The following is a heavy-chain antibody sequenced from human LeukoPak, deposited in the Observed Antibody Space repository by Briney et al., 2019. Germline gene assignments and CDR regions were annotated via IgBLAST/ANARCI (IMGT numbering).Heavy chain of an antibody. V-gene: IGHV4-38-2*02. CDR2: IYHSGST. J-gene: IGHJ4*02. D-gene: IGHD2-15*01. CDR1: GGSISSYY. CDR3: ASWKGLLYYFDY. Sequence: SETLSLTCTVSGGSISSYYWGWIRQPPGKGLEWIGSIYHSGSTYYNPSLKSRVTISVDTSKNQFSLKLSSVTAADTAVYYCASWKGLLYYFDYWGQGTLVTVSS.